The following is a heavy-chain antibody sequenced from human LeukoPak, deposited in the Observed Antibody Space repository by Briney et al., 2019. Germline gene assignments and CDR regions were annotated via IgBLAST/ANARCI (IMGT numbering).Heavy chain of an antibody. CDR1: GYTFTSYG. D-gene: IGHD6-19*01. Sequence: ASVKVSCKASGYTFTSYGISWVRQAPGQGLEGMGWISAYNGNTNYAQKLQGRVTMTTDTSTSTAYMELRSLRSDDTAVYYRARPRGSGWFYYFDYWGQGTLVTVSS. CDR2: ISAYNGNT. V-gene: IGHV1-18*01. J-gene: IGHJ4*02. CDR3: ARPRGSGWFYYFDY.